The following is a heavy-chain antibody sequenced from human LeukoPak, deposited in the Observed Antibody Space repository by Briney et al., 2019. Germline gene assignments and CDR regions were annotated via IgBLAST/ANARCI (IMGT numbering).Heavy chain of an antibody. D-gene: IGHD1-7*01. CDR3: AKEGGTGTRFDY. J-gene: IGHJ4*02. CDR1: GFTFSSSA. CDR2: ISGSGTGT. Sequence: PGGSLRLSCAASGFTFSSSAMSWVRQAPGKGLYWVSAISGSGTGTYYADSVKGRFTISRDNSKNTLYLQMNSLRGEDTAVYYCAKEGGTGTRFDYWGQGTLVTVSS. V-gene: IGHV3-23*01.